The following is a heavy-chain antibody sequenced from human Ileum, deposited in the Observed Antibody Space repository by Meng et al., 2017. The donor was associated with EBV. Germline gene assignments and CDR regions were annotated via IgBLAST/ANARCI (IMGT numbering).Heavy chain of an antibody. V-gene: IGHV3-23*01. D-gene: IGHD4-23*01. J-gene: IGHJ4*02. Sequence: EVQLLESGGGLEQPGGSLRRSCAASGFAFSSYAMTWVRQAPGKGLEWVSVISGSGGVTYYADSVKGRFTISRDNSKNTLYLQMNSLRAEDTAVYYCAKGNTVITPLDFWGQGSLVTVSS. CDR2: ISGSGGVT. CDR3: AKGNTVITPLDF. CDR1: GFAFSSYA.